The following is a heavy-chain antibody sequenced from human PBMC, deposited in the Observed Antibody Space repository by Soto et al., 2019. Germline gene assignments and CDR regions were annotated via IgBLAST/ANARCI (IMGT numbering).Heavy chain of an antibody. CDR2: ISYDGSNK. CDR3: ARPPGYSYGPFDY. V-gene: IGHV3-30-3*01. CDR1: GFTFSSYA. Sequence: VGSLRLSCAASGFTFSSYAMHWVRQAPGKGLEWVAVISYDGSNKYYADSVKGRFTISRDNSKNTLYLQMNSLRAEDTAVYYCARPPGYSYGPFDYWGQGTLVTVSS. J-gene: IGHJ4*02. D-gene: IGHD5-18*01.